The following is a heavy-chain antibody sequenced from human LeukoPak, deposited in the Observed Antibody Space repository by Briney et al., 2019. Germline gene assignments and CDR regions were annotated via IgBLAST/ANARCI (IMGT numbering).Heavy chain of an antibody. CDR1: GFTFSSYS. J-gene: IGHJ6*03. CDR2: ISSSSSTI. CDR3: ARDQDCSGGSCNLGDMDV. D-gene: IGHD2-15*01. Sequence: GGSLRLSCAASGFTFSSYSMNWVRQAPGKGLEWVSYISSSSSTIYYADSVKGRFTISRDNAKNSLYLQMNSLRGEDTAVYYCARDQDCSGGSCNLGDMDVWGKGTTVTVSS. V-gene: IGHV3-48*01.